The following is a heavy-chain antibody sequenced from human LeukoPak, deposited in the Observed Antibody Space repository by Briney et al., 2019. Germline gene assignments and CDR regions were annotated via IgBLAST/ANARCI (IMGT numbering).Heavy chain of an antibody. CDR2: ISAYNGNT. CDR3: ARDQGYYYGSGSYYNVGRDWFDP. Sequence: ASVTVSCKASGYTFTSYGISWVRQAPGQGLEWMGWISAYNGNTNYAQKLQGRVTMTTDTSTSTAYMELRSLRSDDTAVYYCARDQGYYYGSGSYYNVGRDWFDPWGQGTLVTVSS. D-gene: IGHD3-10*01. V-gene: IGHV1-18*04. J-gene: IGHJ5*02. CDR1: GYTFTSYG.